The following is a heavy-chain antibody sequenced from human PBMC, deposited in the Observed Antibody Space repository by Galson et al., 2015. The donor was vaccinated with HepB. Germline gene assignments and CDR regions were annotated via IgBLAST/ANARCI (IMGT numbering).Heavy chain of an antibody. Sequence: SVKVSCKASGGTFSSYAISWVRQAPGQGLEWMGRIIPILGIANYAQKFQGRVTITADKSTSTAYMELSSLRSEDTAVYYCARSLIGYCSSTSCSSSDYWGQGTLVTVSS. J-gene: IGHJ4*02. V-gene: IGHV1-69*04. CDR1: GGTFSSYA. D-gene: IGHD2-2*01. CDR3: ARSLIGYCSSTSCSSSDY. CDR2: IIPILGIA.